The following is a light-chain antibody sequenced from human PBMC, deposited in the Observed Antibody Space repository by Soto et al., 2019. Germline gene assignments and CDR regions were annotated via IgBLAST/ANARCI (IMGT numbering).Light chain of an antibody. CDR1: SSDVGGYNY. J-gene: IGLJ1*01. Sequence: QSVLTQPASVSGSPGQSITISCTGTSSDVGGYNYVSWYQQHPGKAPKLMIYDVSNRLSGISNRFSGSKSGNTDSLTISGLQSEDEADYYCSSYTSSSTYVFGTGTKVTVL. CDR2: DVS. CDR3: SSYTSSSTYV. V-gene: IGLV2-14*01.